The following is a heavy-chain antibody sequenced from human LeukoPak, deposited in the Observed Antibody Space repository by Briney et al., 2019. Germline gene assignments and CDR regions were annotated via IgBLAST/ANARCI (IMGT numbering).Heavy chain of an antibody. J-gene: IGHJ4*02. CDR3: AKGTYSSSWYYFDY. Sequence: KPSETLSLTCTVSGGSISSFYWSWIRQPAGEGLEWIGRIYSGGDTNYNPSLKSRVTMSVDTSKNQFSLKLSSVTAADTAVYYCAKGTYSSSWYYFDYWGQGTLVTVSS. V-gene: IGHV4-4*07. D-gene: IGHD6-13*01. CDR2: IYSGGDT. CDR1: GGSISSFY.